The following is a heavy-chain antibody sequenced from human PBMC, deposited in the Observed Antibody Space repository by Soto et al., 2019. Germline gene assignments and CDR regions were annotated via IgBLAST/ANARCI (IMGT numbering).Heavy chain of an antibody. CDR3: ARCIAARRYYYYGMDV. V-gene: IGHV5-51*01. J-gene: IGHJ6*02. CDR2: IYPGDSDT. CDR1: GYSFTSYW. D-gene: IGHD6-6*01. Sequence: GESLKISCKGSGYSFTSYWIGWVRQMPGKGLEWMGIIYPGDSDTRYSPSFQGQVTISADKSISTAYLQWSSLKASDTAMYYCARCIAARRYYYYGMDVWGQGTTVTVSS.